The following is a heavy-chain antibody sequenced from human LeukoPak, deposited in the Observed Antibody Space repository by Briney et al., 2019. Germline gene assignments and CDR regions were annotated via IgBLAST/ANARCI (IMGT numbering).Heavy chain of an antibody. J-gene: IGHJ4*02. Sequence: SETLSLTCTVSGGSISSSSYYWGWIRQPPGKGLEWIGYIYYSGSTNYNPSLKSRVTISVDTSKNQFSLKLSSVTAADTAVYYCARMGGRTADYWGQGTLVTVSS. CDR2: IYYSGST. CDR3: ARMGGRTADY. D-gene: IGHD3-16*01. CDR1: GGSISSSSYY. V-gene: IGHV4-61*05.